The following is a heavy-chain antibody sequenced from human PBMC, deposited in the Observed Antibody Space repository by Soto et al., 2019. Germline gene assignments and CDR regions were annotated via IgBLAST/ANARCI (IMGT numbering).Heavy chain of an antibody. Sequence: SETLSLTCTVSGGSISSYYWSWIRQPPGKGLEWIGYIYYSGSTNYNPSLKSRVTISVDTSKNQFSLKLSSVIAADTAVYYCARLPDYGDYDAFDIWGQGTMVTVSS. D-gene: IGHD4-17*01. CDR2: IYYSGST. V-gene: IGHV4-59*01. CDR1: GGSISSYY. CDR3: ARLPDYGDYDAFDI. J-gene: IGHJ3*02.